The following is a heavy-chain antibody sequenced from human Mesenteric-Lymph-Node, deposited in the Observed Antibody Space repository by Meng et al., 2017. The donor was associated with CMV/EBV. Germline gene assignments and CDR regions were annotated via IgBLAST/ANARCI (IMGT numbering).Heavy chain of an antibody. Sequence: GGSLRLSCAASGFTFSDYYMSWIRQAPGKGLEWVPYISSSGSTIYYADSVKGRFTISRDNAKNSLYLQMNSLRAEDTAVYYCAKDNTRSGSLYYYGMDVWGQGTTVTVSS. CDR3: AKDNTRSGSLYYYGMDV. J-gene: IGHJ6*02. CDR1: GFTFSDYY. D-gene: IGHD3-3*01. V-gene: IGHV3-11*04. CDR2: ISSSGSTI.